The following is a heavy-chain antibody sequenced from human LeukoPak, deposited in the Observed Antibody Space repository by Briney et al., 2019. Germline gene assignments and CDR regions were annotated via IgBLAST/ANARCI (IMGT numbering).Heavy chain of an antibody. CDR3: ARHPPATGRFDY. V-gene: IGHV4-59*01. CDR1: GGSIINDY. D-gene: IGHD1-14*01. Sequence: SETLSLTCTVSGGSIINDYWSWIRQPPEKGLEWIGYVYYDGSTNYNPSLKSRVTMSVDTSKNQLSLKLTSVTAADTAMYYCARHPPATGRFDYWGQGTLVTVSS. CDR2: VYYDGST. J-gene: IGHJ4*02.